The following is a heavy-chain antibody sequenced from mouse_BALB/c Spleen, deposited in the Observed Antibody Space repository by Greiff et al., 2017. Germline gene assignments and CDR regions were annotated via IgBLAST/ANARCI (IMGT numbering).Heavy chain of an antibody. CDR3: ARSGLLHY. Sequence: VQLKESGGGLVQPGGSRKLSCAASGFTFSSFGMHWVRQAPEKGLEWVAYISSGSSTIYYADTVKGRFTISRDNPENTLFLQMTSLRSEDTAMYYCARSGLLHYWGQGTTLTVSS. CDR2: ISSGSSTI. CDR1: GFTFSSFG. J-gene: IGHJ2*01. D-gene: IGHD2-3*01. V-gene: IGHV5-17*02.